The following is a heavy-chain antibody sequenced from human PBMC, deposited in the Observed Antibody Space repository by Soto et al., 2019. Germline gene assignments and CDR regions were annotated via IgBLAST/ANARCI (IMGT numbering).Heavy chain of an antibody. CDR1: GGSFTSYS. D-gene: IGHD2-21*01. CDR3: ANSLRFVDHGYMDV. CDR2: FIPIQGKA. J-gene: IGHJ6*03. Sequence: QVQLVQSGAELKKPGSSVKVSCEASGGSFTSYSFTWVRQAPGQGLEWMGRFIPIQGKANYALKFQDRVTITAVRCTRTVYMEVTSLRSEDTAIYFCANSLRFVDHGYMDVWGKGTTVTVSS. V-gene: IGHV1-69*02.